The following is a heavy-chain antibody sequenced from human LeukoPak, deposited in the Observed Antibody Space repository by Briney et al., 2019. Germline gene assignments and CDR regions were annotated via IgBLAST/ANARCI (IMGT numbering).Heavy chain of an antibody. CDR3: ARAAYDSSGYLTL. J-gene: IGHJ4*02. V-gene: IGHV3-33*08. Sequence: GGSLRLSCSASGFTFKSYAMHWVRQAPGKGLEWVAVIWYDGSNKYYADSVKGRFTISRDNSKNTLFLQMNSLRAEDTAVYYCARAAYDSSGYLTLWGQGTLVTVSS. CDR2: IWYDGSNK. D-gene: IGHD3-22*01. CDR1: GFTFKSYA.